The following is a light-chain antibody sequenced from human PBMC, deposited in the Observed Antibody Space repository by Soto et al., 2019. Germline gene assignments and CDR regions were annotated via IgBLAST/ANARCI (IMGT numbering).Light chain of an antibody. Sequence: DIEMTQSPSSLSASVGDRVTIACRASRSVSNYLNWYQQKPGKAPKLLIYAASSLQSGLPSRFSGSGSGADFTLTIRSLHSEDFATYYCQQSHSLPLTFGQGTKVEIK. CDR2: AAS. V-gene: IGKV1-39*01. CDR1: RSVSNY. J-gene: IGKJ1*01. CDR3: QQSHSLPLT.